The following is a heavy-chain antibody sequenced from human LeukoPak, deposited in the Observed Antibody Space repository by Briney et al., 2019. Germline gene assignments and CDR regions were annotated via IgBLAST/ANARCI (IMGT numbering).Heavy chain of an antibody. CDR3: ANALISPIRYCSSTSCPIFDY. D-gene: IGHD2-2*01. CDR2: ISGSGGST. V-gene: IGHV3-23*01. Sequence: GGSLRLSCAASGFTFSSYAMSWVRQAPGKGLEWVSAISGSGGSTYYADSVKGRFTISRDNSKNTLYLQMNSLRAEDTAVYYCANALISPIRYCSSTSCPIFDYWGQGTLVTVSS. J-gene: IGHJ4*02. CDR1: GFTFSSYA.